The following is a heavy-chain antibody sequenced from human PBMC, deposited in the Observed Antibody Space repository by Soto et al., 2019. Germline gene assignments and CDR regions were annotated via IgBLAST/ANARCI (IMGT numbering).Heavy chain of an antibody. D-gene: IGHD3-9*01. Sequence: QVQLVQSGAEVKKPGSSVKVSCKASGGTFSSYAISWVRQAPGQGLEWMGGIIPIFGTANYAQKFQGRVTMTADETTSTAYRGLGSLRSEATAVYHGARDRILTGYYCVGMDVWGQGTTVTVSS. J-gene: IGHJ6*02. CDR3: ARDRILTGYYCVGMDV. V-gene: IGHV1-69*12. CDR1: GGTFSSYA. CDR2: IIPIFGTA.